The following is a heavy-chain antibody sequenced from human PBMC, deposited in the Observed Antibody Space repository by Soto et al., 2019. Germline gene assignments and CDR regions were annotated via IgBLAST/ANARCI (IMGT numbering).Heavy chain of an antibody. CDR2: IWYDGSNK. V-gene: IGHV3-33*01. CDR1: GFTFSSYG. J-gene: IGHJ4*02. Sequence: QVQLVESGGGVVQPRRSLRLSCAATGFTFSSYGMHWVRQAPGKGLEWVAVIWYDGSNKYYADSLKGRFTISRDNSKKTLYLQVNSLRAEDTAVYFCARDDYDSSGYYYVDYWGQGTLVTVSS. D-gene: IGHD3-22*01. CDR3: ARDDYDSSGYYYVDY.